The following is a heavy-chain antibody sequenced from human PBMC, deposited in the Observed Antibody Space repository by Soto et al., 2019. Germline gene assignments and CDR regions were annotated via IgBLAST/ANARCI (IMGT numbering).Heavy chain of an antibody. J-gene: IGHJ4*02. Sequence: PSETLSLTCTVSGGSISSYYWSWIRQPPGKGLEWIGYIYYSGSTNYNPSLKSRVTISVDTSKNQFSLKLSSVTAADTAVYYCARVQATGNIDYWGRGTLVTVSS. CDR1: GGSISSYY. CDR3: ARVQATGNIDY. CDR2: IYYSGST. V-gene: IGHV4-59*01. D-gene: IGHD3-10*01.